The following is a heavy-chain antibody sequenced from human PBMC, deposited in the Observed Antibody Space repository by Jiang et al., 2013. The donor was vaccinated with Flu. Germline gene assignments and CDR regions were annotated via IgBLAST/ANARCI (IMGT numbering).Heavy chain of an antibody. V-gene: IGHV5-10-1*01. J-gene: IGHJ3*02. CDR3: ARLVRGDGWTTVVRLPFDI. D-gene: IGHD4-23*01. CDR2: IDPSDSYT. CDR1: GYSFTSYW. Sequence: GAEVKKPGESLRISCKGSGYSFTSYWISWVRQMPGKGLEWMGRIDPSDSYTNYSPSFQGHVTISADKSISTAYLQWSSLKASDTAMYYCARLVRGDGWTTVVRLPFDIWGQGDNGHRLF.